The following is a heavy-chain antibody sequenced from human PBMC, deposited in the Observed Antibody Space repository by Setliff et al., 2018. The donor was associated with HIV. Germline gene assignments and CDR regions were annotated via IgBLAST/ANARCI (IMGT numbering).Heavy chain of an antibody. J-gene: IGHJ4*02. D-gene: IGHD6-19*01. V-gene: IGHV4-59*12. CDR2: VFYTGSA. Sequence: LSLTCTVSGDSFSNYYWSWMRQPPGKGLEWIGYVFYTGSATYNPSLKSRVTISVDRSKNQFSLKLSSVTAADTAVYYCARVQQWLHYFDYWGQGTLVTVSS. CDR1: GDSFSNYY. CDR3: ARVQQWLHYFDY.